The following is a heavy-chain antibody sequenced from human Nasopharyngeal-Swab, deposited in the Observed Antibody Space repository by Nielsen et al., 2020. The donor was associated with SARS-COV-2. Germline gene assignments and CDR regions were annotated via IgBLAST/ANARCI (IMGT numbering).Heavy chain of an antibody. J-gene: IGHJ6*03. Sequence: SVKVSCKASGGTFSSYAISWVRRAPGQGLEWMGGIIPIFGTANYAQKFQGRVTITADKSTSTAYMELSSLRSEDTAVYYCARTAFYYDILTGYYPTYYYYYMDVWGKGTTVTVSS. CDR2: IIPIFGTA. D-gene: IGHD3-9*01. CDR1: GGTFSSYA. V-gene: IGHV1-69*06. CDR3: ARTAFYYDILTGYYPTYYYYYMDV.